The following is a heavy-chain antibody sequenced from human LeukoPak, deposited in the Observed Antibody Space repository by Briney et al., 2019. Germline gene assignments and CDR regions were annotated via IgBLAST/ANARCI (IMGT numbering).Heavy chain of an antibody. CDR2: IYQTGST. V-gene: IGHV4-38-2*02. CDR1: GYSISSDNY. CDR3: ARDLPITMIRGVTFDY. J-gene: IGHJ4*02. D-gene: IGHD3-10*01. Sequence: SETLSLTCTVSGYSISSDNYWGWIRQPPGKGLGWIGNIYQTGSTYYNPSLTSRVTISIDTSKNQFSLKLSSVTAADTAVYYCARDLPITMIRGVTFDYWGQGALVTVSS.